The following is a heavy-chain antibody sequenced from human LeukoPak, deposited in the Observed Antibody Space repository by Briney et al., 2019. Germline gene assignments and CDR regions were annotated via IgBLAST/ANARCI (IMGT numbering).Heavy chain of an antibody. D-gene: IGHD6-19*01. J-gene: IGHJ4*02. CDR3: ARGDSSGWYYFDY. Sequence: SQTLSLTCTVSGGSISSYYWSWIRQPPGKGLEWIGYIYYSGSTNYNPSLKSRVTISVDTSKNQFSLKLSSVTAADTAVYYCARGDSSGWYYFDYWGQGTLVTVSS. CDR2: IYYSGST. V-gene: IGHV4-59*01. CDR1: GGSISSYY.